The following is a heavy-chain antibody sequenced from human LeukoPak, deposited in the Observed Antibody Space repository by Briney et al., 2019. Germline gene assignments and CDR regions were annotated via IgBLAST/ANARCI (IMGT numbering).Heavy chain of an antibody. D-gene: IGHD3-3*01. CDR3: ARDGYDFWSGYYNHDAFDI. Sequence: SETLSLTCTVSGGSISSYYWSLIRQPPGKGLEWIGYIYYSGSTNYNPSLKSRVTISVDTSKNQFSLKLSSVTAADTAVYYCARDGYDFWSGYYNHDAFDIWGQGTMVTVSS. V-gene: IGHV4-59*01. CDR1: GGSISSYY. CDR2: IYYSGST. J-gene: IGHJ3*02.